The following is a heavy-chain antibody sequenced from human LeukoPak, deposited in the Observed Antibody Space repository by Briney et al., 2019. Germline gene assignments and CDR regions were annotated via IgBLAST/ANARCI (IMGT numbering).Heavy chain of an antibody. J-gene: IGHJ4*02. D-gene: IGHD5-18*01. CDR2: INPNSGGT. Sequence: GASVKVSCKASGYTFTGYYMHWVRQAPGQGLEWMGWINPNSGGTNYAQKFQGWVTMTRDTSISTAYMELSRLRSDDTAVYYCARVRLRGYSYAGFDYWGQGTLVTVSS. CDR3: ARVRLRGYSYAGFDY. CDR1: GYTFTGYY. V-gene: IGHV1-2*04.